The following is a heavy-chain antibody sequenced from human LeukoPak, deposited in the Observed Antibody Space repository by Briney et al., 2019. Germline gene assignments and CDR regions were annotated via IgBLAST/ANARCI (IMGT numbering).Heavy chain of an antibody. V-gene: IGHV4-34*01. D-gene: IGHD2-21*02. Sequence: SETLSLTCAVYGGXFSGYYCSWIRQPPGKGLEWLGEINHSGSTNYNPSLKSRVTISVDTSKNQFSLKLSSVTAADTAVYYCASRDYCGGNCYYRWFDPWGQGTLVTVSS. J-gene: IGHJ5*02. CDR1: GGXFSGYY. CDR2: INHSGST. CDR3: ASRDYCGGNCYYRWFDP.